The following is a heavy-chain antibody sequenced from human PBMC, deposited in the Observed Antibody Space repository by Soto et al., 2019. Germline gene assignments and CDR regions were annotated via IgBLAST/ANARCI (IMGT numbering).Heavy chain of an antibody. Sequence: PGGSLRLSCAASGFTFSDYYTSWIRQAPGKGLEWVSYIGSSDNIIYYADSVKGRFTISRDNAKNSLYLQMNSLRAEDTAVYYCARDLGYYESSGYFDYWGQGTLVTVS. V-gene: IGHV3-11*01. D-gene: IGHD3-22*01. CDR1: GFTFSDYY. CDR3: ARDLGYYESSGYFDY. J-gene: IGHJ4*02. CDR2: IGSSDNII.